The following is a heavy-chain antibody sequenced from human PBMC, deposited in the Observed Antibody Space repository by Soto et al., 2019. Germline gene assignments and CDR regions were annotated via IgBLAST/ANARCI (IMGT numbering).Heavy chain of an antibody. CDR2: IWYDGSNK. J-gene: IGHJ2*01. Sequence: QVQLVESGGGVVQPGRSLRLSCAASGFTFSSYGMHWVRQAPGKGLEWVAVIWYDGSNKYYADSVKGRFTISRDNSKNTLYLQMNSLRAEDTAVYYCATYYDSSGYYTTPFDLWGRGTLVTVSS. CDR1: GFTFSSYG. D-gene: IGHD3-22*01. CDR3: ATYYDSSGYYTTPFDL. V-gene: IGHV3-33*01.